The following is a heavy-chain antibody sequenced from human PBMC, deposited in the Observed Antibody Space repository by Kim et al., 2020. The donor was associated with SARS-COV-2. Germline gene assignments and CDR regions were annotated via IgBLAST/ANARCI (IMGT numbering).Heavy chain of an antibody. CDR1: GFTFSNYG. J-gene: IGHJ1*01. D-gene: IGHD3-22*01. CDR2: VSYEGRNT. V-gene: IGHV3-30*18. Sequence: GGSLRLSCVGSGFTFSNYGMHWVRQAPGKGLEWVGIVSYEGRNTFYAGSVEGRFTISRDNSKNTLYLQMNNLRAEDTAVYYCVKDWALTTIVVGYYFHLWAQGPLVTVSS. CDR3: VKDWALTTIVVGYYFHL.